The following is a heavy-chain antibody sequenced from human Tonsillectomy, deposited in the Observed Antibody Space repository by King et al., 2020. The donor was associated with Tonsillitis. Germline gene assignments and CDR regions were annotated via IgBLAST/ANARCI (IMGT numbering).Heavy chain of an antibody. CDR3: ARVKAGYSSGWYIVY. V-gene: IGHV1-2*02. CDR2: INTNSGGT. J-gene: IGHJ4*02. CDR1: GYTFTGYY. Sequence: QLVQSGAEVKKPGASVKVSCKASGYTFTGYYMHWVRQAPGQGLEWMGWINTNSGGTNYAPKFQGRVTMTRDTSISTAYMELSRLRSDDTAVYYCARVKAGYSSGWYIVYWGQGTLVTVSS. D-gene: IGHD6-19*01.